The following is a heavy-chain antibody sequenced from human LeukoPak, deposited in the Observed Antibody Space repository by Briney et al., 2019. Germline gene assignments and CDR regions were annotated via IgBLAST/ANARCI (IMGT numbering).Heavy chain of an antibody. CDR2: IYYSGST. J-gene: IGHJ6*03. Sequence: LETLSLTCTVSGGSISSHYWSWIRQPPGKGLEWIGYIYYSGSTNYNPSLKSRVTISVDTSKNQFSLKLSSVTAADTAVYYCARRVAYFYYMDVWGKGTTVTVSS. V-gene: IGHV4-59*11. CDR1: GGSISSHY. D-gene: IGHD5-12*01. CDR3: ARRVAYFYYMDV.